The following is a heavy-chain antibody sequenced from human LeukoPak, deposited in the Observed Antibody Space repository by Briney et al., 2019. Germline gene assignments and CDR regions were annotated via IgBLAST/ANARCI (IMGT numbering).Heavy chain of an antibody. CDR2: ISSGGKII. J-gene: IGHJ3*02. CDR3: ARSVIAVAGYDAFDI. CDR1: GFTFSSFE. D-gene: IGHD6-19*01. V-gene: IGHV3-48*03. Sequence: HPGGSLRLSCAASGFTFSSFEMNWVRQAPGKGLEWVSHISSGGKIIHYADSVKGRFTISRDNAKNSLYLEMNSLRDEDTAVYYCARSVIAVAGYDAFDIWGQGTVVTVSS.